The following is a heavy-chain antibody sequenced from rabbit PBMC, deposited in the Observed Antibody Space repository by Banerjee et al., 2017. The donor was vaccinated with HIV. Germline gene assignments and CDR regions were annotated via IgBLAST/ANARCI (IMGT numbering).Heavy chain of an antibody. V-gene: IGHV1S40*01. D-gene: IGHD2-1*01. CDR1: GFSFSNRYF. Sequence: QSLEESGGDLVKPGASLTLTCTASGFSFSNRYFMCWVRQAPGKGPEWIACIYTGSGGITAYAGWAKGRFTISKTSSTTVTLQMTSLTAADTATYFCARAYIGYGEFNLWGPGTLVTVS. CDR2: IYTGSGGIT. CDR3: ARAYIGYGEFNL. J-gene: IGHJ4*01.